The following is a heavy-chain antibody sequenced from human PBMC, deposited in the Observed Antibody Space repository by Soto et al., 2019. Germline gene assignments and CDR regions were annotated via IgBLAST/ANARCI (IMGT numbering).Heavy chain of an antibody. CDR2: MNPNSGNT. D-gene: IGHD2-2*01. J-gene: IGHJ6*02. Sequence: ASVKVSCKASGYTFTSYDINWVRQATGQGLEWMGWMNPNSGNTGYAQKFQGRATMTRNTSISTAYMELSSLRSENTAVYYCASRYCSSTSCYWNYYGMDVWGQGTTVTVSS. V-gene: IGHV1-8*01. CDR3: ASRYCSSTSCYWNYYGMDV. CDR1: GYTFTSYD.